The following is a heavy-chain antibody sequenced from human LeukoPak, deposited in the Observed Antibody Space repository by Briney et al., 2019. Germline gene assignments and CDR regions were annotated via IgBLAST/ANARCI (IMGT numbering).Heavy chain of an antibody. J-gene: IGHJ4*02. CDR2: NYYSGST. V-gene: IGHV4-39*01. CDR3: ASRGAYYDSSGYYFAY. Sequence: SETLSLTCTVSGGSISSSSYYWGWIRQPPGKGLEWIGSNYYSGSTYYNPSLKSRVTISVDTSKNQFSLKLSSVTAADTAVYYCASRGAYYDSSGYYFAYWGQGTLVTVSS. CDR1: GGSISSSSYY. D-gene: IGHD3-22*01.